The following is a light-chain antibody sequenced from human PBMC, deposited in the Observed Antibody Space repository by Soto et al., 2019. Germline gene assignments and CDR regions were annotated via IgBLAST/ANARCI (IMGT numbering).Light chain of an antibody. J-gene: IGKJ1*01. CDR2: WAS. V-gene: IGKV4-1*01. CDR3: QQYCSSPWT. Sequence: DIVMTQSPDSLAVSLGERATINCRSSQSVLYSSRNKNYLAWYQQKPGQPPKLLIYWASTRESGVPDRFSGSWAGTDFPLTISSLQAEDVAVYYCQQYCSSPWTFGQGTKVEIK. CDR1: QSVLYSSRNKNY.